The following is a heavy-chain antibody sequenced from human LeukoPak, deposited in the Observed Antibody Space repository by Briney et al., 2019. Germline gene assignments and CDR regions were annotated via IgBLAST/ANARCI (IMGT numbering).Heavy chain of an antibody. D-gene: IGHD6-13*01. CDR2: IYYSGST. Sequence: SETLSLTCTVSGGSISSSSYYWGWIRQPPGKGLEWIGSIYYSGSTYYNPSLKSRVTISVDTSKNQFSLKPSSVTAADTAVYYCAREWGSSWPFDYWGQGTLVTVSS. CDR1: GGSISSSSYY. J-gene: IGHJ4*02. CDR3: AREWGSSWPFDY. V-gene: IGHV4-39*07.